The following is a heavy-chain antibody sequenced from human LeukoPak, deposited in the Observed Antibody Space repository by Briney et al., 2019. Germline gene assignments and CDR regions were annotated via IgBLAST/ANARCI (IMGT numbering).Heavy chain of an antibody. CDR1: GFTFSRFG. CDR2: IYSGGST. Sequence: GGSLRLSCAASGFTFSRFGMHWVRQAPGKGLEWVSVIYSGGSTYYADSVKGRFTISRDNSKNTLYLQMNSLRAEDTAVYYCARDRSTMVRGVRGYYYYFMDVWGKGTTVTISS. J-gene: IGHJ6*03. CDR3: ARDRSTMVRGVRGYYYYFMDV. V-gene: IGHV3-66*01. D-gene: IGHD3-10*01.